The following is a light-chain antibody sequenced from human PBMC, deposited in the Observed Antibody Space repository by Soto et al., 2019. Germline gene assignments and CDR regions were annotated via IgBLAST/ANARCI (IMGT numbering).Light chain of an antibody. V-gene: IGLV2-23*02. CDR1: SSDIGSYNF. CDR2: EVN. CDR3: CSYAGRSTLL. J-gene: IGLJ2*01. Sequence: QSALTQPASVSGSPGQSITISCTGTSSDIGSYNFVSWYQQYPGKAPKLLVYEVNKRPSGFSNRFSGSKSGNTASLTISGLQAEDEADYYSCSYAGRSTLLFGGGTKLTVL.